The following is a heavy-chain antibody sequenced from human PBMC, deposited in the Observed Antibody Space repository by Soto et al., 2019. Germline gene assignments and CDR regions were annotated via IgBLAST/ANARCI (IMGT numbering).Heavy chain of an antibody. CDR1: GDSFTSYW. V-gene: IGHV5-10-1*01. J-gene: IGHJ6*02. D-gene: IGHD6-19*01. CDR2: IDPSDSYT. Sequence: PGESMKISCKGAGDSFTSYWISWVRQMPGKGLEWMGRIDPSDSYTNYSPSFQGHVTISADKSISTAYLQWSSLKASDTAMYYCARQARWYSSGWYGGVRYYGMDVWGQGTTVTVSS. CDR3: ARQARWYSSGWYGGVRYYGMDV.